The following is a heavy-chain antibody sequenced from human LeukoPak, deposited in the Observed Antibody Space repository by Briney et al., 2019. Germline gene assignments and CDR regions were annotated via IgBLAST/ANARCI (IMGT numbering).Heavy chain of an antibody. V-gene: IGHV3-23*01. D-gene: IGHD4-17*01. CDR3: ARGSYGDWDYYYGMDV. Sequence: GGSLRLSCAASGFTFSSYAMSWVRQAPGKGLEWVSALSGSGISTYYADSVRGRFTISRDNSKNTLYLQMNSLRAEDTAVYYCARGSYGDWDYYYGMDVWGQGTTVTVSS. CDR1: GFTFSSYA. J-gene: IGHJ6*02. CDR2: LSGSGIST.